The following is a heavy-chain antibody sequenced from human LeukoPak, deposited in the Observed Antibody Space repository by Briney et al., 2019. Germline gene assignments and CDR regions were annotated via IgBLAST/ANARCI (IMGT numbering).Heavy chain of an antibody. CDR3: ARSELYYGSESYYHLDY. J-gene: IGHJ4*01. CDR1: GFTFDFYA. Sequence: GGSLRLPCTTSGFTFDFYAMHWVRQAPGKGLEWVAVMSYDGRYRYYADSAKGRFTISRDNSKRTLYLEMSSLRPEDTALYYCARSELYYGSESYYHLDYWGHGTLVTVSS. D-gene: IGHD3-10*01. CDR2: MSYDGRYR. V-gene: IGHV3-30*03.